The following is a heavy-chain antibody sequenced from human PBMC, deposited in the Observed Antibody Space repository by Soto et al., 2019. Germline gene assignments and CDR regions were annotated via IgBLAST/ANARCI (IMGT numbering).Heavy chain of an antibody. V-gene: IGHV3-7*05. Sequence: EVQLVESGGGLVQPGGSLRLSCAASGFTFSSYWMSWVRQAPGKGLEWVANIKQDGSEKYYVDSVKGRFTISRDNAKNSLYLQMNSLRAEDTAVYYCARQREYCSSTRCYSWFDPWGQGTLVTVSS. CDR2: IKQDGSEK. D-gene: IGHD2-2*02. CDR3: ARQREYCSSTRCYSWFDP. CDR1: GFTFSSYW. J-gene: IGHJ5*02.